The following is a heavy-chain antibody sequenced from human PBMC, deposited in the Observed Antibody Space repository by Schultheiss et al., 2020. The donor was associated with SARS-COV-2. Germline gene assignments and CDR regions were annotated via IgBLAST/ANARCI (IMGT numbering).Heavy chain of an antibody. CDR2: ISSSSSYI. Sequence: GGSLRLSCAASGFTFSSYVMHWVRQAPGKGLEWVSSISSSSSYIYYADSVKGRFTISRDNAKNSLYLQMNSLRAEDTALYYCAKGRWWYFDLWGRGTLVTVSS. D-gene: IGHD6-13*01. CDR3: AKGRWWYFDL. CDR1: GFTFSSYV. V-gene: IGHV3-21*04. J-gene: IGHJ2*01.